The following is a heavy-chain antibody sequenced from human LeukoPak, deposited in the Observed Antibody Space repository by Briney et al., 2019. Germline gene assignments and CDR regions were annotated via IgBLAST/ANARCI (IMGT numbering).Heavy chain of an antibody. V-gene: IGHV1-2*06. D-gene: IGHD3-10*01. CDR3: ARDKGFTMVRGVIGY. CDR1: GYTFTGYY. Sequence: GASVKVSCKASGYTFTGYYMHWVRLAPGQGLEWMGRINPNSGGTNYAQKFQGRVTMTRDTSISTAYMELSRLRSDDTAVYYCARDKGFTMVRGVIGYWGQGTLVTVSS. CDR2: INPNSGGT. J-gene: IGHJ4*02.